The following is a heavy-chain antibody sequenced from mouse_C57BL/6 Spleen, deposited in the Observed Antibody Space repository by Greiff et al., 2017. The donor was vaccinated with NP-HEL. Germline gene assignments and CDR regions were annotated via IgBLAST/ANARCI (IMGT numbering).Heavy chain of an antibody. V-gene: IGHV5-16*01. CDR3: AREDWENYFDY. Sequence: EVNVVESEGGLVQPGSSMKLSCTASGFTFSDYYMAWVRQVPEKGLEWVANINYDGSSTYYLDSLKSRFIISRDNAKNILYLQMSSLKSEDTATYYCAREDWENYFDYWGQGTTLTVSS. CDR1: GFTFSDYY. D-gene: IGHD4-1*01. J-gene: IGHJ2*01. CDR2: INYDGSST.